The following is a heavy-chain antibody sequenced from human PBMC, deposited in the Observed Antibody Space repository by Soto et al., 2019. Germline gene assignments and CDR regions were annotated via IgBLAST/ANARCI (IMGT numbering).Heavy chain of an antibody. J-gene: IGHJ5*02. D-gene: IGHD3-10*01. CDR2: INTYNGNT. Sequence: ASVKVSCKASGYTFTNYGISWVRQAPGQGLEWMGWINTYNGNTNHAQKLQGRVTMTTDTSTSTAYMELRSLRSDDTAVYYCARGVGSGTYYNQYHWFDPWGQGTRVTVSS. CDR3: ARGVGSGTYYNQYHWFDP. CDR1: GYTFTNYG. V-gene: IGHV1-18*01.